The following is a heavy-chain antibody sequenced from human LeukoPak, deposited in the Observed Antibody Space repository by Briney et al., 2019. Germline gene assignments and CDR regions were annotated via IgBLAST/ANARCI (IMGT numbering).Heavy chain of an antibody. V-gene: IGHV1-69*05. CDR3: ARDGLWNPNSFDY. CDR1: GGTFSSYA. CDR2: IIPIFGTA. J-gene: IGHJ4*02. Sequence: SVKVSCKASGGTFSSYAISWVRQAPGQGLEWMGGIIPIFGTANYAQKLQGRVTMTTDTSTSTAYMELRSLRSDDTAVYYCARDGLWNPNSFDYWGQGTLVTVSS. D-gene: IGHD5-18*01.